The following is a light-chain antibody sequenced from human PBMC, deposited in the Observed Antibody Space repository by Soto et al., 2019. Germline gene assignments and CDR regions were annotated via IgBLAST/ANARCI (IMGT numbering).Light chain of an antibody. CDR3: SSYTGSNDVV. CDR2: EVN. CDR1: SSAAAGYNY. J-gene: IGLJ2*01. V-gene: IGLV2-8*01. Sequence: QSVLTQPPSASGSPGQSVTISCTGTSSAAAGYNYVSWYQQHPGKAPKLMIYEVNKRPSGVPDRFSGSKSGTTASLTVSGLQAEDEADYYCSSYTGSNDVVFGGGTQLTVL.